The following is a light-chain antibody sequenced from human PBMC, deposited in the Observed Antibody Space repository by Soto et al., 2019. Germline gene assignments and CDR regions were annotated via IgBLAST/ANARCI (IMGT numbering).Light chain of an antibody. CDR1: NIGSKS. V-gene: IGLV3-21*04. Sequence: SYELTQPPSVSVAPGKTARITCGGNNIGSKSAHWYQQKPGQAPVLVIYYDSDRPSGIPERFSGSNSGNTATLTISRVEAGDEADYYCQVWDSSRAHPVVFGAGTKLTVL. CDR2: YDS. J-gene: IGLJ2*01. CDR3: QVWDSSRAHPVV.